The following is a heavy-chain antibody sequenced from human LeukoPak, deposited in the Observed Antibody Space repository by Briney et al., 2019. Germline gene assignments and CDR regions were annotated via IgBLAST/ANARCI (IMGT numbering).Heavy chain of an antibody. CDR1: GGSISCGGYY. CDR3: ASRSGSYYWFDP. D-gene: IGHD1-26*01. V-gene: IGHV4-31*03. CDR2: IYYSGST. Sequence: PSETLSLTCTVSGGSISCGGYYWSWIRQHPGKGLEWIGYIYYSGSTYYNPSLKSRVTISVDTSKNQFSLKLSSVTAADTAVYYCASRSGSYYWFDPWGQGTLVTVSS. J-gene: IGHJ5*02.